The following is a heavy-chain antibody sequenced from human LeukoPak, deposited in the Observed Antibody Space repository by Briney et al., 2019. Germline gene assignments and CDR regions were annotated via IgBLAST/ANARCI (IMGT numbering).Heavy chain of an antibody. CDR1: GFTXSSYD. J-gene: IGHJ6*02. V-gene: IGHV3-13*01. CDR3: ARGTATISPYYYYGMDV. CDR2: XGTAGDT. Sequence: PGGSLRLPCAASGFTXSSYDMHWVRHATXXXXEWVXAXGTAGDTYYPGSVKGRFTISRENAKNSLYLQMNSLRAGDTAVYYCARGTATISPYYYYGMDVWGQGTTVTVSS. D-gene: IGHD5-12*01.